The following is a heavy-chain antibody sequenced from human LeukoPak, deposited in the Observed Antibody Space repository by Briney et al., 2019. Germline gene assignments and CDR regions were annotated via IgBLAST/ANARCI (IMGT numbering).Heavy chain of an antibody. CDR3: ARKGGYYYGSGSYSRYYYIDV. D-gene: IGHD3-10*01. J-gene: IGHJ6*03. V-gene: IGHV4-34*01. CDR1: GGSFSGYY. CDR2: INHSGST. Sequence: SETLSLTCAVYGGSFSGYYWSWIRQPPGKGLEWIGEINHSGSTNYNLSLKSRVTISVDTSKNQFSLKLSSVTAADTAVYYCARKGGYYYGSGSYSRYYYIDVWGKGTTVTVSS.